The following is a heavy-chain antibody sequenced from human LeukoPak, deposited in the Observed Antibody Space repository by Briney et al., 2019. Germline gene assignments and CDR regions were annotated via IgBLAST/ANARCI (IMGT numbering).Heavy chain of an antibody. D-gene: IGHD2-15*01. Sequence: SETLSLTCAVSGGSISSSNWWSWVRQPPGKGLEWIGEIYHSGSTNYNPSLKSRVTISVDKSKNQFSLKLSSVTAADTAVYYCARIGYCSGGSCYERGDWFDPWGQGTLVTVSS. V-gene: IGHV4-4*02. CDR3: ARIGYCSGGSCYERGDWFDP. CDR1: GGSISSSNW. CDR2: IYHSGST. J-gene: IGHJ5*02.